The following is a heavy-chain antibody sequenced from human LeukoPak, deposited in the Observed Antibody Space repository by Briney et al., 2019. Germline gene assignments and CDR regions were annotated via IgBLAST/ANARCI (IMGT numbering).Heavy chain of an antibody. CDR3: ARDHQYSGYDYDYYYYYMDV. V-gene: IGHV1-18*01. CDR2: ISAYNGNT. D-gene: IGHD5-12*01. Sequence: ASVKVSCKASGYTFTSYGISWVRQAPGQGLEWMGWISAYNGNTNYAQKLQGRVTMTTDTTTSTAYMELRSLRSDDTAVYYCARDHQYSGYDYDYYYYYMDVWGKGTTVTVSS. J-gene: IGHJ6*03. CDR1: GYTFTSYG.